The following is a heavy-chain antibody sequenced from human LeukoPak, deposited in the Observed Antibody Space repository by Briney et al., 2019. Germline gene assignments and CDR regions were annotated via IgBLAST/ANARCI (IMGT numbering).Heavy chain of an antibody. Sequence: PGGSLRLSCAASGFTFSSYSMNWARQAPGKGLEWVSYISSSSTIYYADSVKGRFTISRGNAKNSLYLQMNSLRDEDTAVYYCAREVVVVTAPHYFDYWGQGTLVTVSS. V-gene: IGHV3-48*02. CDR3: AREVVVVTAPHYFDY. CDR1: GFTFSSYS. CDR2: ISSSSTI. J-gene: IGHJ4*02. D-gene: IGHD2-21*02.